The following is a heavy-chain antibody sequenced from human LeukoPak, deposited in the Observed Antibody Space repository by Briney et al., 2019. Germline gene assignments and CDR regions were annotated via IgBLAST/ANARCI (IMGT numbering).Heavy chain of an antibody. CDR2: ISFSSNYI. D-gene: IGHD2-2*01. V-gene: IGHV3-21*01. J-gene: IGHJ6*03. Sequence: GGSLRLSCAASGFTFSTYSMNWVRQAPGKGLEWVSSISFSSNYIYYADSMKGRFTISRDNAKNSLYLQMNGLRAEDTAVYYCARGTTSREGGYYMGVWGKGTTVTVSS. CDR3: ARGTTSREGGYYMGV. CDR1: GFTFSTYS.